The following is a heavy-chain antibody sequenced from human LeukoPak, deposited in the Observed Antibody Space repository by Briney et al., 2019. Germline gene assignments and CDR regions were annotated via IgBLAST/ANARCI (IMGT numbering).Heavy chain of an antibody. CDR2: INHRGGASSNPS. J-gene: IGHJ2*01. CDR3: ARGQGVTLVSASMDHRYFDL. CDR1: AGSLSGSS. Sequence: SETLSLTCAFYAGSLSGSSWGWIRQPPGKGLEWLAEINHRGGASSNPSNYNPSLKSRITISADTSTNQISLTLTSVTAADTAVYYCARGQGVTLVSASMDHRYFDLWGRGTQVIVSS. V-gene: IGHV4-34*01. D-gene: IGHD2-2*01.